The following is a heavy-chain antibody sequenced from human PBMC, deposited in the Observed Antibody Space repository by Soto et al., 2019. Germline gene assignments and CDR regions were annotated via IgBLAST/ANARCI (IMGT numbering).Heavy chain of an antibody. CDR3: AKDMGSVQWWSLDY. J-gene: IGHJ4*02. V-gene: IGHV3-48*01. Sequence: LRLSCAASGFTFGAYSMNWVRQAPGKGLEWVSYINTRSSTIYYADSVKGRFTISRDNAKSSLYLQMNSLRAEDTALYYCAKDMGSVQWWSLDYWGQGTPVTVSS. CDR2: INTRSSTI. D-gene: IGHD2-15*01. CDR1: GFTFGAYS.